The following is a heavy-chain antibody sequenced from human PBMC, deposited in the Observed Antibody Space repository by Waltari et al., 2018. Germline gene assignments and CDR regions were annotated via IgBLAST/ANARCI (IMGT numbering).Heavy chain of an antibody. CDR2: INSDGSDT. V-gene: IGHV3-74*01. Sequence: EEQLVESGGGLIQPGESLSVPCPVSGFTSRRYWFNWVRQAPGKGLVWVARINSDGSDTSYADSVKGRFTISRDNAKNTVYLQMKSLRAEDTAVYYCARVARKTYSSPVPGRDYYYGMDVWGLGTTVTVSS. J-gene: IGHJ6*02. CDR1: GFTSRRYW. D-gene: IGHD6-13*01. CDR3: ARVARKTYSSPVPGRDYYYGMDV.